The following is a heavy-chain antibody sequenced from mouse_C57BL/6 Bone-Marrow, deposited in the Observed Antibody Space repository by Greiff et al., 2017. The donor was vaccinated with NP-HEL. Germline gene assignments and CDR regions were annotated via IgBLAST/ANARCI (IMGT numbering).Heavy chain of an antibody. D-gene: IGHD1-3*01. Sequence: EVQLVESGGGLVQPGGSLRLSCATSGFTFTDYYMSWVRQPPGKALEWLGVIRNKANGYTTEYSASVKGRFTISRDNSQSILYLQMNTLRAEDSATYYCARDKYKGFDYWGQGTTLTVSS. CDR3: ARDKYKGFDY. V-gene: IGHV7-3*02. J-gene: IGHJ2*01. CDR2: IRNKANGYTT. CDR1: GFTFTDYY.